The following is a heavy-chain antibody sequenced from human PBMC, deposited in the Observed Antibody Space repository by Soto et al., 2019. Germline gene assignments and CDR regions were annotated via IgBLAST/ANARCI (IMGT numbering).Heavy chain of an antibody. CDR3: VQSRCGGDCLQSYSSHSYYGLDV. V-gene: IGHV2-5*02. CDR2: IYWDDDK. CDR1: GLSLSTTGVG. D-gene: IGHD2-21*02. J-gene: IGHJ6*02. Sequence: QITLKESGPTLVKPTQTLTLTCTFSGLSLSTTGVGVGWIRQPPGKALEWLALIYWDDDKRYSPSLKSRLTITKATSNNQVVLTMTNMDPVDTATYYCVQSRCGGDCLQSYSSHSYYGLDVWGQGTTVTVSS.